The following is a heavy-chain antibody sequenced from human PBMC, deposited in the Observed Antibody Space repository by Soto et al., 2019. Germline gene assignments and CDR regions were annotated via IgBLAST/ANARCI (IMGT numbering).Heavy chain of an antibody. J-gene: IGHJ6*02. D-gene: IGHD2-8*01. CDR1: GYSFTDYH. V-gene: IGHV1-2*04. CDR2: INPKSGGT. Sequence: QVQLVQSGAEVKKPGASVKVSCKASGYSFTDYHIHWVRQAPGQGLEWLGRINPKSGGTSTAQKFQGWVTMTTDTSISTASMELTWLTSDDTAIYYCARGDSTDCSNGVCSFFYNHDMDVWGQGTTVTVSS. CDR3: ARGDSTDCSNGVCSFFYNHDMDV.